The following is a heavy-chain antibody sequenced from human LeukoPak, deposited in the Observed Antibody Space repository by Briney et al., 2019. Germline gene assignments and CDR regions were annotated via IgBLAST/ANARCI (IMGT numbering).Heavy chain of an antibody. J-gene: IGHJ4*02. CDR2: ISGSGGST. D-gene: IGHD3-9*01. V-gene: IGHV3-23*01. CDR3: AKQMPYYDILAGYFDY. Sequence: GGSLRLSCAASGFTFSSYAMSWVRQAPGKGLEWVSTISGSGGSTYYADSVKGRFTFSRDNSKNTLYLQKNSLRAEDTAVYYCAKQMPYYDILAGYFDYWGQGTLVTVSS. CDR1: GFTFSSYA.